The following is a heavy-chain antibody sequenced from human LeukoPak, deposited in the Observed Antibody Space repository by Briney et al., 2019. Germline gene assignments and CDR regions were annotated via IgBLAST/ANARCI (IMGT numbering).Heavy chain of an antibody. CDR3: ARHGAIVVVPAATDVFDI. CDR2: IYTSGST. Sequence: SETLSLTCTVSGGSISSYYWSWIRQPPGKGLEWIGYIYTSGSTNYNPSLKSRVTISVDTSKNQFSLKLSSVTAADTAVYYCARHGAIVVVPAATDVFDIWGQGTMVTVSS. CDR1: GGSISSYY. V-gene: IGHV4-4*09. J-gene: IGHJ3*02. D-gene: IGHD2-2*01.